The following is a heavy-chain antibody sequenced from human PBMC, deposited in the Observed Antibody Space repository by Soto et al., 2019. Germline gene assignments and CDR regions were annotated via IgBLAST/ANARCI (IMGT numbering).Heavy chain of an antibody. V-gene: IGHV3-48*03. Sequence: GGSLRLSCAGSGFSFSSYEMNWVRQAPGKGLEWVSYISSSGNTIYYADSVKGRFTISRDNAKNSLYLQMNSLSAEDTAVYYCARDRIEGFVVVPTAIDYGMDVWGQGTTVTVSS. J-gene: IGHJ6*02. CDR1: GFSFSSYE. D-gene: IGHD2-2*01. CDR2: ISSSGNTI. CDR3: ARDRIEGFVVVPTAIDYGMDV.